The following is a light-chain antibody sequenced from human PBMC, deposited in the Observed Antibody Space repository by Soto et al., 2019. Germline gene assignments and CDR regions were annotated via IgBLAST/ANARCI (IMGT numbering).Light chain of an antibody. V-gene: IGKV1-8*01. Sequence: AIRMTQSPSSFSASTGDRVTITCRASQGISSYLAWYQQKLGTAPKLLIYGASTLQSGVPSRFSGSGSGTDFTLTISSLQSEDFASYYCLQYYTYSWTFGQGTKVDIK. CDR1: QGISSY. CDR2: GAS. CDR3: LQYYTYSWT. J-gene: IGKJ1*01.